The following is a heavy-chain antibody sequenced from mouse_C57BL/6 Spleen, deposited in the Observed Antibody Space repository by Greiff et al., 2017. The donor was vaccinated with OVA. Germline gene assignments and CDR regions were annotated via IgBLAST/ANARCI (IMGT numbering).Heavy chain of an antibody. CDR3: AREEDNYFDY. J-gene: IGHJ2*01. CDR1: GYTFTDYY. V-gene: IGHV1-26*01. Sequence: VQLQQSGPELVKPGASVKISCKASGYTFTDYYMHWVKQSHGKSLEWIGDINPNNGGTSYNQKFKGKATLTVDKSSSTAYMELRSLTSEDSAVYYCAREEDNYFDYWGQGTTLTVSS. CDR2: INPNNGGT.